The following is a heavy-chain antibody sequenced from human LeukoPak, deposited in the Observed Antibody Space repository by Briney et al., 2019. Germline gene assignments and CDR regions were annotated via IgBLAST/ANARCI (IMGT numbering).Heavy chain of an antibody. J-gene: IGHJ4*02. CDR3: ARRLAGTEDY. CDR2: IYYSGST. V-gene: IGHV4-39*01. CDR1: GGSISSRSYY. Sequence: SETLSLTCTVSGGSISSRSYYWGWIRQPPGKGLEWFGGIYYSGSTYYNPSLKSRLTISVDTYKNQFSLKLSSVTAADTAVYYCARRLAGTEDYWGQGTLVTVSS. D-gene: IGHD6-13*01.